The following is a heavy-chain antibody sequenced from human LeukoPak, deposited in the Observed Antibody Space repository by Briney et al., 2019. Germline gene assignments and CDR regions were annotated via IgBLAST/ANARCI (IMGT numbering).Heavy chain of an antibody. CDR3: ARLEDDSSYYGMDV. V-gene: IGHV4-39*07. D-gene: IGHD3-22*01. CDR1: GGSISSSSYY. Sequence: SETLSLTCTVSGGSISSSSYYWGWIRQPPGKGLEWIGSIYYSGSTYYNPSLKSRVTISVDTSKNQFSLKLSSVTAADTAVYYCARLEDDSSYYGMDVWGQGTTVTVSS. J-gene: IGHJ6*02. CDR2: IYYSGST.